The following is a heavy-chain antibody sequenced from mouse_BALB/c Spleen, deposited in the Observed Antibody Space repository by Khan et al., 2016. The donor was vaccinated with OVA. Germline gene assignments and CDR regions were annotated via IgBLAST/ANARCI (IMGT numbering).Heavy chain of an antibody. CDR3: ARYGNHWYFDV. D-gene: IGHD2-1*01. CDR2: ILPGNCST. CDR1: GYTFSSYW. V-gene: IGHV1-9*01. Sequence: QVQLKQSGAELMKPGASVKISCKATGYTFSSYWIEWVKQRPGHGLEWIGEILPGNCSTNYNEKFKGKATFTADTSSNTAYMQLSSLTSEDSAVYYCARYGNHWYFDVWGAGTAVTVSS. J-gene: IGHJ1*01.